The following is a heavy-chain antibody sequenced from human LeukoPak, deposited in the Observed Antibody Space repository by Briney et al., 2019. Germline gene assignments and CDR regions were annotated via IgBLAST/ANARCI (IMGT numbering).Heavy chain of an antibody. Sequence: GGSLRLSCAASGFTFSSYAMSWVRQAPGKGLEWFSAISGSGGSTYYADSVKGRFTISRDNSKNTLYLQMNSLRAEDTAVYYCAKGAWDYYGSGSYPQYYFDYWGQGTLVTVSS. CDR3: AKGAWDYYGSGSYPQYYFDY. J-gene: IGHJ4*02. V-gene: IGHV3-23*01. CDR1: GFTFSSYA. D-gene: IGHD3-10*01. CDR2: ISGSGGST.